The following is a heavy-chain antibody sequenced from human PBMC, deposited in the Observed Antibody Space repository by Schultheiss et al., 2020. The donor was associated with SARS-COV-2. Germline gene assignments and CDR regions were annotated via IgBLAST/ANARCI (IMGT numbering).Heavy chain of an antibody. CDR2: IYYSGST. CDR1: GGSISSSNW. J-gene: IGHJ4*02. D-gene: IGHD4-17*01. Sequence: SETLSLTCAVSGGSISSSNWWSWVRQPPGKGLEWIGRIYYSGSTYYNPSLKSRVTISVDTSKNQFSLKLSSVTAADTAVYYCARQYGSFDYWGQGTLVTVSS. V-gene: IGHV4-39*01. CDR3: ARQYGSFDY.